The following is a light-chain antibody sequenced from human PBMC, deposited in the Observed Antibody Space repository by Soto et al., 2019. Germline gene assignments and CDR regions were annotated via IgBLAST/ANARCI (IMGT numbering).Light chain of an antibody. J-gene: IGLJ1*01. CDR2: DVS. CDR3: GTWDSSLSAAYV. Sequence: QSVLTQPASVSGSPGQSITISCTGTSSDVCGYNYVSWYQQHPGKAPKLMIYDVSNRPSGVSNRFSGSKSGNTASLTISGLQAEDEADYYCGTWDSSLSAAYVFGTGTKVTVL. V-gene: IGLV2-14*01. CDR1: SSDVCGYNY.